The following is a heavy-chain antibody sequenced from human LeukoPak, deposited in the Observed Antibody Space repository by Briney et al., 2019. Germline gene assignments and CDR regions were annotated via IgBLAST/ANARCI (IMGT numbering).Heavy chain of an antibody. CDR1: GGSISSYY. D-gene: IGHD6-13*01. V-gene: IGHV4-4*07. J-gene: IGHJ5*02. Sequence: PSETLSLTCTVSGGSISSYYWSWIRQPAGKGLEWIGRIYTSGSTNYNPSLKSRVTMSVDTSKNQFSLKLSSVTAADTAVYYCARDMGSSWPNWFDPWGQGTLVTVSS. CDR2: IYTSGST. CDR3: ARDMGSSWPNWFDP.